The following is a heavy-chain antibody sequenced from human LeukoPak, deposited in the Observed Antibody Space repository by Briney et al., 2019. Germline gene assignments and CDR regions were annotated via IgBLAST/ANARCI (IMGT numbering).Heavy chain of an antibody. D-gene: IGHD2/OR15-2a*01. CDR2: INHSGST. Sequence: KPSETLSLTCAVYGGSFSGYYWSWIRQPPGKGLEWIGEINHSGSTNYNPSLKSRVTISVDTSKNQFSLKLSSVTAADTAVYYCARGLLNRSKSPALRGSNLSDDAFDIWGQGTMVTVSS. V-gene: IGHV4-34*01. J-gene: IGHJ3*02. CDR3: ARGLLNRSKSPALRGSNLSDDAFDI. CDR1: GGSFSGYY.